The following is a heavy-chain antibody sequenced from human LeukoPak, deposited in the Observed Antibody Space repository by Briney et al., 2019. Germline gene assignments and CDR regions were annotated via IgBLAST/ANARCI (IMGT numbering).Heavy chain of an antibody. J-gene: IGHJ4*02. CDR3: AIVSLAGYNRCAHFDF. D-gene: IGHD1-14*01. V-gene: IGHV3-23*01. CDR2: ISDRGDIT. Sequence: GGSLRLSCAAAGFSLKSYAMSWDRQAPGMGLEWVSSISDRGDITYFADSMKGRFTISRDNSKSTLYLKLNSLRADDTAVYFCAIVSLAGYNRCAHFDFCGQGTLVTVSS. CDR1: GFSLKSYA.